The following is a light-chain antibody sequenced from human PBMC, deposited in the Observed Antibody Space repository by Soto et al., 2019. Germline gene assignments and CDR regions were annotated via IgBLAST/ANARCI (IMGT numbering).Light chain of an antibody. Sequence: DIQMTQSPSSLSASVGDRFTITCRASQTISSYLNWYQHKPGKAPNLLIYAASSLQSGVPSRFSGSGSGTDFTLTISSLQPEDFATYYCQQSYSTPPITFGQGTRLEIK. V-gene: IGKV1-39*01. CDR1: QTISSY. J-gene: IGKJ5*01. CDR3: QQSYSTPPIT. CDR2: AAS.